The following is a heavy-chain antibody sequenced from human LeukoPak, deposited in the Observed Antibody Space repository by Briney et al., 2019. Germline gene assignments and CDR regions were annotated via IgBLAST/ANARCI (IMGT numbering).Heavy chain of an antibody. Sequence: PGGSLRLSCAASGFAYSNSAMSWVRQTPGKGLEWVSAISASSGTTYYADSVKGRFTISRDNSKNTLYLQMNSLRAEDTAVYHCAKQYSSSWHYFDYWGQGTLVTVSS. D-gene: IGHD6-13*01. V-gene: IGHV3-23*01. CDR2: ISASSGTT. CDR3: AKQYSSSWHYFDY. J-gene: IGHJ4*02. CDR1: GFAYSNSA.